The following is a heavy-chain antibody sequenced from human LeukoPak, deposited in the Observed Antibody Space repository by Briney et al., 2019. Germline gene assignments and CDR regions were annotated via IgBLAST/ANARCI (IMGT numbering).Heavy chain of an antibody. V-gene: IGHV4-34*01. D-gene: IGHD6-19*01. CDR1: GGSFSGYY. Sequence: SETLSLTCAVYGGSFSGYYWSWIRQPPGKGLEWIGEINHSGSTNYNPSLKSRVTISVDTSKNQFSLKLSSVTAAETAVYYCASGTTQWLLDYWGQGTLVTVSS. CDR3: ASGTTQWLLDY. J-gene: IGHJ4*02. CDR2: INHSGST.